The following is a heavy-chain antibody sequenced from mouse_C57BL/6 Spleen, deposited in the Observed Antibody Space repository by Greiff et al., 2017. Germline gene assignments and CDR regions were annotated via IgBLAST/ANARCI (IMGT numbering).Heavy chain of an antibody. Sequence: QVQLQQPGAELVRPGSSVKLSCKASGYTFTSYWMHWVKQRPIQGLEWIGNIDPSDSETHYNQKFKDKATLTVDKSSSTAYMQLSSLTSEDSAVYYCARVIYDGWGNYFDDWGQGTTLTVSS. J-gene: IGHJ2*01. CDR1: GYTFTSYW. D-gene: IGHD2-3*01. CDR2: IDPSDSET. CDR3: ARVIYDGWGNYFDD. V-gene: IGHV1-52*01.